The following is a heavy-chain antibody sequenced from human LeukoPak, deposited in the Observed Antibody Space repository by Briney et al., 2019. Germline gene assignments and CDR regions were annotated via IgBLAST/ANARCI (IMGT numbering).Heavy chain of an antibody. V-gene: IGHV4-34*01. D-gene: IGHD2-2*01. CDR1: GGSFSGYY. Sequence: PSETLSLTCAVYGGSFSGYYWSWIRQPPGKGLEWIGEINHSGSTDYNPSLKSRVTISVDTSKNQFSLKLSSVTAADTAVYYCARGGNCSSTSCYWFDPWGQGTLVTVSS. CDR2: INHSGST. CDR3: ARGGNCSSTSCYWFDP. J-gene: IGHJ5*02.